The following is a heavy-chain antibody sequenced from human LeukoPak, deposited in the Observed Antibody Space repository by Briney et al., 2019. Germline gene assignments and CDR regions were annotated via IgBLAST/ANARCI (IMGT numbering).Heavy chain of an antibody. CDR1: GGTFSSYA. CDR3: CPYSGYDPGLGWFDP. V-gene: IGHV1-69*13. J-gene: IGHJ5*02. Sequence: ASVTVSCKASGGTFSSYAISWVRQAPGQGLEWMGGIIPIFGTANYAQKFQGRVTITADESTSTAYMELSSLRSEDTAVYYCCPYSGYDPGLGWFDPWGQGTLVTVSS. D-gene: IGHD5-12*01. CDR2: IIPIFGTA.